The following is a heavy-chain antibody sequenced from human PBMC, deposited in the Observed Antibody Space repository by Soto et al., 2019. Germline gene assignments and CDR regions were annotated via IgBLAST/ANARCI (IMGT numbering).Heavy chain of an antibody. CDR1: GFTFSDYY. CDR2: ISSSSSYT. D-gene: IGHD2-2*02. V-gene: IGHV3-11*06. Sequence: GSLRLSCAASGFTFSDYYMSWIRQAPGKGLEWVSYISSSSSYTNYADSVKGRFTISRDNAKNSLYLQMNSLRAEDTAVYYSARDSNRDIVVVPAAIEWGKFGNYYGMDVWGQGTTVTVSS. CDR3: ARDSNRDIVVVPAAIEWGKFGNYYGMDV. J-gene: IGHJ6*02.